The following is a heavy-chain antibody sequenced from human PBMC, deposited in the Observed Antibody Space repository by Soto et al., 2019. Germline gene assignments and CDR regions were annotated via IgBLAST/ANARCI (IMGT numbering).Heavy chain of an antibody. CDR1: GYSFSNYW. CDR2: IYPGDSDI. J-gene: IGHJ6*02. V-gene: IGHV5-51*01. CDR3: ARHQQEHSSSGMDV. D-gene: IGHD2-21*01. Sequence: ESLKISCKGSGYSFSNYWIAWVRQMPGKGLEWMGIIYPGDSDIRYSPSFQGQVTISADKSISTAYLQWSSLKASDTAMYYCARHQQEHSSSGMDVWGQGTTVTVSS.